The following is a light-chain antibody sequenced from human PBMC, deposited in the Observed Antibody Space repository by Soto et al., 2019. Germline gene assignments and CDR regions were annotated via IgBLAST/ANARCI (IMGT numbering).Light chain of an antibody. V-gene: IGLV2-14*01. CDR1: SSDIGGYNS. CDR2: EVS. J-gene: IGLJ2*01. Sequence: QSALTQPASVSGSPGQSITISCTGTSSDIGGYNSVSWYQQHPGKAPRLMIYEVSNRPSGISNHFSGSKSGNTASLTISGLQAEDEADYYCSSYTNSGTLVVFGGGTKVTVL. CDR3: SSYTNSGTLVV.